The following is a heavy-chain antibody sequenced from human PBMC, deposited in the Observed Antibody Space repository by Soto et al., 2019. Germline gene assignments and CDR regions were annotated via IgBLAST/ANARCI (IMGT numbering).Heavy chain of an antibody. CDR2: TYYRSKWYN. Sequence: SQTLSLTCAISGDSDSSNSAAWNWIRQSPSRGLEWLGRTYYRSKWYNDYAVSVKSRITINPDTSKNQFSLQLNSVTPEDTAVYYCARGLDLRHEDYYYGMDVWGQGTTVTVSS. D-gene: IGHD3-9*01. V-gene: IGHV6-1*01. J-gene: IGHJ6*02. CDR1: GDSDSSNSAA. CDR3: ARGLDLRHEDYYYGMDV.